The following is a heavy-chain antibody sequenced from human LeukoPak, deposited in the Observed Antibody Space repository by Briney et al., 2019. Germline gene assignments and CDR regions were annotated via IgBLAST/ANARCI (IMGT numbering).Heavy chain of an antibody. D-gene: IGHD3-22*01. Sequence: QPGRSLRLSCAASGFTFSSFGMHWVRQAPGKGLLWVSRINTDGSSTHYADSVKGRLTISRDNAKNMLYLQMNGLRAEDTAVYYCVVWGEDSSGHRFDHWGQGTLVTVSS. CDR2: INTDGSST. J-gene: IGHJ4*02. CDR3: VVWGEDSSGHRFDH. V-gene: IGHV3-74*01. CDR1: GFTFSSFG.